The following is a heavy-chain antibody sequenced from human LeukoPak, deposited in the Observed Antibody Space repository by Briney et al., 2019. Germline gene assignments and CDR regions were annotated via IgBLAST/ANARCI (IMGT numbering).Heavy chain of an antibody. Sequence: GASVKVSCKASGYTFTGYYIQWVRQAPGQGLEWMGWINPHSGGTNYAQEFQGRVTMTRDTSISTAYMELSSLRPDDTAVYYCARTYCAEDCSIRYFDYWGQGTLVTVSS. D-gene: IGHD2-21*02. J-gene: IGHJ4*02. CDR3: ARTYCAEDCSIRYFDY. V-gene: IGHV1-2*02. CDR2: INPHSGGT. CDR1: GYTFTGYY.